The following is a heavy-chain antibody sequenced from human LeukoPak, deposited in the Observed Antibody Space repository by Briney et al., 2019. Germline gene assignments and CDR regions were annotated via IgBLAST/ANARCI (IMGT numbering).Heavy chain of an antibody. Sequence: PGGSLRLSCAASGFTVSSNYMSWVRQAPGKGPEWVSVIYSGGSTYYADSVKGRFTISRDNSKNTLYLQMNSLRAEETGVYSCAKDLGLTDSWGQGTLVTVSS. D-gene: IGHD3/OR15-3a*01. J-gene: IGHJ4*02. CDR3: AKDLGLTDS. V-gene: IGHV3-53*01. CDR1: GFTVSSNY. CDR2: IYSGGST.